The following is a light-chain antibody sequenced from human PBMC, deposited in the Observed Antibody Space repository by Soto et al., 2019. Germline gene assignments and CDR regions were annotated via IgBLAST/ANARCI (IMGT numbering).Light chain of an antibody. CDR2: EVS. J-gene: IGLJ2*01. CDR1: SSDVGNYNR. Sequence: QSVLTQPPSVSGSPGQSVTISCTGTSSDVGNYNRVSWYQQPPGTAPKLLIFEVSGRPSGVPDRFSGSKSGNTASLTISGLQAEDEADYYCSSYTSSSTFVVFGGGTKLTV. V-gene: IGLV2-18*02. CDR3: SSYTSSSTFVV.